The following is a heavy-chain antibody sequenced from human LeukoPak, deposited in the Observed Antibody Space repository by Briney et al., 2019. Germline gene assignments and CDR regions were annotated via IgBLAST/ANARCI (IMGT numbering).Heavy chain of an antibody. D-gene: IGHD3-3*01. CDR2: IKHSGST. CDR3: ARKVTYYDFWSGYFSGNWFDP. CDR1: GGSFSGYY. J-gene: IGHJ5*02. V-gene: IGHV4-34*01. Sequence: SETLSLTCAVYGGSFSGYYWSWIRQPPGKGLEWIGEIKHSGSTNYNPSLKSRVTISVDTSKNQFSLKLSSVTAADTAVYYCARKVTYYDFWSGYFSGNWFDPWGQGTLVTVSS.